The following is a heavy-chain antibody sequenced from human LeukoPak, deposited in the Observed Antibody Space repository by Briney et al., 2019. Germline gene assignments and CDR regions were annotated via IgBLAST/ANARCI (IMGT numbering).Heavy chain of an antibody. D-gene: IGHD6-13*01. J-gene: IGHJ3*02. CDR2: INPNSGGT. CDR3: ARGIAAAGTHAFDI. CDR1: GYTFTGYY. Sequence: ASVKVSCKASGYTFTGYYMHWARQAPGQGLEWMGWINPNSGGTNYAQKFQGRVTMTRDTSISTAYMELSRLRSDDTAVYYCARGIAAAGTHAFDIWGQGTMVTVSS. V-gene: IGHV1-2*02.